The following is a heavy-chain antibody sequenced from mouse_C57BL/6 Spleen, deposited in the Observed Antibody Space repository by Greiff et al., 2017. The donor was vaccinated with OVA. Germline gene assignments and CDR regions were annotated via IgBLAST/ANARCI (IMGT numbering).Heavy chain of an antibody. CDR3: ARGVIGYYGSSYNY. Sequence: QVQLQQPGAELVKPGASVKMSCKASGYTFTSYWITWVKQRPGQGLAWIGDLFPGSGSTNYTEKFKGKVTLTVDTSPRSAYMQLGSLTSQDSAVYDCARGVIGYYGSSYNYWGQGTNLTVS. CDR1: GYTFTSYW. D-gene: IGHD1-1*01. V-gene: IGHV1-55*01. CDR2: LFPGSGST. J-gene: IGHJ2*01.